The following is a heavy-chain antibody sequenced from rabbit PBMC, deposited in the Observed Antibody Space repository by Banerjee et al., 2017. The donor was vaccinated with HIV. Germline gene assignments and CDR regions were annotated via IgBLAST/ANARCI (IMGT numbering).Heavy chain of an antibody. J-gene: IGHJ4*01. CDR3: ARDLPGAIGWNFNL. CDR1: GFSLSNSYV. V-gene: IGHV1S45*01. D-gene: IGHD3-1*01. CDR2: INTSTGTT. Sequence: QEQLVESGGGLVQPGGSLALTCKASGFSLSNSYVMCWVRQAPGKGLEWIGCINTSTGTTVYATWAKGRFTISKTSSPTVTLQMTSLTDADTATYFCARDLPGAIGWNFNLWGPGTLVTVS.